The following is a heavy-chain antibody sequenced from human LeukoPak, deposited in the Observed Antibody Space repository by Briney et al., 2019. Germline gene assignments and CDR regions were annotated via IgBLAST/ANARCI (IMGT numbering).Heavy chain of an antibody. CDR3: AKDDPYGGNSAGDHY. V-gene: IGHV3-23*01. CDR2: ISGSGGST. D-gene: IGHD4-23*01. Sequence: GGSLRLSCAASGSTFSSYAMSWVRQAPGKGLEWVSAISGSGGSTYYADSVKGRFTISRDNSKNTLYLQMNSLRAEDTAVYYCAKDDPYGGNSAGDHYWGQGTLVTVSS. CDR1: GSTFSSYA. J-gene: IGHJ4*02.